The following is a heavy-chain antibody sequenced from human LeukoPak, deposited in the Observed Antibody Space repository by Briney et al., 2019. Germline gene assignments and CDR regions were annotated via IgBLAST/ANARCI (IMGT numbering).Heavy chain of an antibody. J-gene: IGHJ6*04. CDR2: ISSSGSTI. V-gene: IGHV3-48*03. Sequence: GGSLRLSCAASGFTFSSYEMNWVRQAPGKGLEWVSYISSSGSTIYYADSVKGRFTISRDNAKTSLYLQMNSLRAEDTAVYYCAELGIAMIGGVWGKGTTVTISS. CDR1: GFTFSSYE. CDR3: AELGIAMIGGV. D-gene: IGHD3-10*02.